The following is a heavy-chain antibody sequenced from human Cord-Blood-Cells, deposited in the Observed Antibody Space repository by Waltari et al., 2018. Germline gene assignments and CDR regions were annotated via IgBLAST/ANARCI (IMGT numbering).Heavy chain of an antibody. CDR3: ARGKSGYSYGAFDI. Sequence: QVQLVQSGAEVKKPGSSVKVSCKASGGTFSSYAISWVRQAPGQGREWRGGIIPFFGTAIYAQKFQGRVTITADESTSTAYMELSSLRSEDTAVYYCARGKSGYSYGAFDIWGQGTMVTVSS. V-gene: IGHV1-69*12. D-gene: IGHD5-18*01. CDR2: IIPFFGTA. CDR1: GGTFSSYA. J-gene: IGHJ3*02.